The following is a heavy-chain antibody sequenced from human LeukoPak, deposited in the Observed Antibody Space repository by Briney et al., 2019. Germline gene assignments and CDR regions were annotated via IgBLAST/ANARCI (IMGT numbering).Heavy chain of an antibody. V-gene: IGHV3-53*01. Sequence: PGGSLRLSCAASGFTVSSNYMSWVRQARGKGLEWVSVIYSGGSTHYADSVKGRFTISRDNSKNTVYLQMNSLRAEHTAVYYCARAGDGYNRWDYFDYWGQGTLVIVSS. CDR1: GFTVSSNY. D-gene: IGHD5-24*01. CDR3: ARAGDGYNRWDYFDY. CDR2: IYSGGST. J-gene: IGHJ4*02.